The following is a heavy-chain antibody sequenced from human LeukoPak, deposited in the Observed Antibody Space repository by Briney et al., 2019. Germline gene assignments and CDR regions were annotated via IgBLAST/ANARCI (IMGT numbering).Heavy chain of an antibody. CDR2: ISGSGGST. V-gene: IGHV3-23*01. D-gene: IGHD1-14*01. Sequence: QPGGSLRLSCAASGFTFSSYAVGWVRQAPGKGLEWVSGISGSGGSTYYADSVQGRFTISRDNSKNTLYLQMNSLRAEDTAVYYCATETNGRHYDYWGQGTLLTVSS. CDR3: ATETNGRHYDY. CDR1: GFTFSSYA. J-gene: IGHJ4*02.